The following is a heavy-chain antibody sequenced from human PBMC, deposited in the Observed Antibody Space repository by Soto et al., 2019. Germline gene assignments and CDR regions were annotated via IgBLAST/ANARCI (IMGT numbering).Heavy chain of an antibody. V-gene: IGHV3-30-3*01. Sequence: PGGSLRLSCAASGFTFSSYAMHWVRQAPGKGLEWVAVISYDGSNKYYADSVKGRFTISRDNSKNTLYLQMNSLRAEDTAVYYCARDGGYGSGDYYYGMDVWGQGTTVTVSS. CDR2: ISYDGSNK. D-gene: IGHD3-10*01. CDR1: GFTFSSYA. CDR3: ARDGGYGSGDYYYGMDV. J-gene: IGHJ6*02.